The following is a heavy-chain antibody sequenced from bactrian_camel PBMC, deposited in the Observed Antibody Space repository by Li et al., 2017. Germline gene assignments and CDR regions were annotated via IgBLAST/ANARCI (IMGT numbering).Heavy chain of an antibody. D-gene: IGHD6*01. CDR2: INGAGDMP. CDR3: AVDRFAPPARSLSPGEYAD. J-gene: IGHJ4*01. CDR1: ANIYAGYW. Sequence: QLVESGGGSVQPGGSLTLSCTASANIYAGYWMAWFRQAPGKEREGVASINGAGDMPFYADSVKGRVTISRDNARNTVYLQMNSLKPEDTAMYYCAVDRFAPPARSLSPGEYADWGQGTQVTVS. V-gene: IGHV3S25*01.